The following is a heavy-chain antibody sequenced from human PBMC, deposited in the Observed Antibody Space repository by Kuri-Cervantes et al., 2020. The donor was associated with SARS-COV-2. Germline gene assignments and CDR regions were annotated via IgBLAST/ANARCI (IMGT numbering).Heavy chain of an antibody. D-gene: IGHD2-15*01. CDR3: ARDPLVVAAADWDGMDF. Sequence: GESLKISCAASGFTFSSYGMLWVRQAPVKGLEWVAVMWYDGSNKYYADFVKGRFTISRDNSKNTLYLQMNSLRAEDTAVYYWARDPLVVAAADWDGMDFWGQGTTVTVSS. CDR2: MWYDGSNK. J-gene: IGHJ6*02. CDR1: GFTFSSYG. V-gene: IGHV3-33*08.